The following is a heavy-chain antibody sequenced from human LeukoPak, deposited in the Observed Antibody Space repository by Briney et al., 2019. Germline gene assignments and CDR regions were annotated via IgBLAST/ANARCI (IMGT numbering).Heavy chain of an antibody. J-gene: IGHJ4*02. Sequence: PSETLSLTCTVSGGSISSGSYSWSWIRQPAGKGLEWIGRFYTSGSTNYNPSLKSRVTISVDTSKNQFSLKLSSVTAADTAVYYCARRDSYSSGYYYFDYWGQGTLVTVSS. V-gene: IGHV4-61*02. CDR3: ARRDSYSSGYYYFDY. D-gene: IGHD3-22*01. CDR1: GGSISSGSYS. CDR2: FYTSGST.